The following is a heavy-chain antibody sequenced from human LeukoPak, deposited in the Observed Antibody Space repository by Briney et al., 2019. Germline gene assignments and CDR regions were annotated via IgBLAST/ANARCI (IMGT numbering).Heavy chain of an antibody. CDR3: ARGRPDFWTNFYTYFLDS. CDR2: IYYSGST. CDR1: AGSISSYY. Sequence: SETPSLTCIVSAGSISSYYWTWIRQPPGKGLEWIGYIYYSGSTNYNPSLKSRVAISLDTSKNQFSLKLSSVTAADTAIYYCARGRPDFWTNFYTYFLDSWGQGTLVTVSS. J-gene: IGHJ4*02. V-gene: IGHV4-59*01. D-gene: IGHD3/OR15-3a*01.